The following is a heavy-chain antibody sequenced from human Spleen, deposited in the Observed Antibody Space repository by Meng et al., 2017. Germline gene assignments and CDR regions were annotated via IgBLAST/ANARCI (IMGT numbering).Heavy chain of an antibody. J-gene: IGHJ4*02. CDR3: ARDESSYSTSWYYFDY. Sequence: SETLSLTCTVSGGSISSGGYYWSWIRQHPGKGLEWIGYIYYSGSTYYNPSLKSRVTISVDTSKNQFSLKVSSVTAADTAVYYCARDESSYSTSWYYFDYWGQGTLVTVSS. V-gene: IGHV4-31*03. CDR1: GGSISSGGYY. CDR2: IYYSGST. D-gene: IGHD6-13*01.